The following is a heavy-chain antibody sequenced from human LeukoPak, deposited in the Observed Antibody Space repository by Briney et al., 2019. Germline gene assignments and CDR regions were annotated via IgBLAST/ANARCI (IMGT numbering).Heavy chain of an antibody. D-gene: IGHD3-10*01. CDR3: GRITM. J-gene: IGHJ4*02. Sequence: PGGSLRLSCAASGFTVRSSYVSWVRQARGKGLEWVSVINSGGSTYCADSVKGRFTISRDNSKNTLYLQMNSLRVEDTAVYYCGRITMWGQGTLVTVSS. CDR1: GFTVRSSY. V-gene: IGHV3-53*01. CDR2: INSGGST.